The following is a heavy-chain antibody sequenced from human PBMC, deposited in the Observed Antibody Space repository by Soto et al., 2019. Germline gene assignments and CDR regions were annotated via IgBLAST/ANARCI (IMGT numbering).Heavy chain of an antibody. D-gene: IGHD2-15*01. CDR1: GGSINSNNYY. CDR2: IYYDGST. V-gene: IGHV4-39*02. J-gene: IGHJ4*02. Sequence: XATLSLTFTVSGGSINSNNYYWAWIRQPPGKGLAWIASIYYDGSTYYDTSLKSRVTISRDTSKNQFSLRLTSMTAADTAVYYCAKVVVAATRHSDFDSWGQRTLVTVSS. CDR3: AKVVVAATRHSDFDS.